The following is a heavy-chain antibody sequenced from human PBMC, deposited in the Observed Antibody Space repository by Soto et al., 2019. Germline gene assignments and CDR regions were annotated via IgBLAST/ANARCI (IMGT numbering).Heavy chain of an antibody. D-gene: IGHD2-8*01. Sequence: ASVKVSCKGSGYTFTSYGISWVRQAPGQGLEWMGWISAYNGNTNYAQKLQGRVTMTTDTSTSTAYMELRSLRSDDTAVYYCARVDIVLMVYPTSGMDFWGQGTTVTVSS. CDR3: ARVDIVLMVYPTSGMDF. J-gene: IGHJ6*02. CDR1: GYTFTSYG. CDR2: ISAYNGNT. V-gene: IGHV1-18*01.